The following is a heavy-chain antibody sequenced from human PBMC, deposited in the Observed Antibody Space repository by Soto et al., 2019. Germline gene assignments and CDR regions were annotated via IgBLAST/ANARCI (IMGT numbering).Heavy chain of an antibody. V-gene: IGHV1-69*04. CDR2: FIPILGIA. CDR1: GGTFSSYT. Sequence: SVKVSCKASGGTFSSYTISWVRQAPGQGLEWMGRFIPILGIANYAQKFQGRVTITADKSTSTAYMELSSLRSEDTAVYYCARDKDIVVVPAAAPPYYYYYYMDVWGKGTTVTV. CDR3: ARDKDIVVVPAAAPPYYYYYYMDV. J-gene: IGHJ6*03. D-gene: IGHD2-2*01.